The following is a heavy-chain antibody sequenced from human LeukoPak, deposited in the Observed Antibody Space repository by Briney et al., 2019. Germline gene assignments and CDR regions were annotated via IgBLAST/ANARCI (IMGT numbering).Heavy chain of an antibody. J-gene: IGHJ4*02. CDR3: ARRGKYYGSGSYYSR. V-gene: IGHV4-39*01. Sequence: PSETLSLTCTVSGGSISNSSYYWGWIRQPPGKGLEWIGSIYYSGSTYYNPSLKSRVTISVDTSKNQFSLKLSSVTAADTAVYYCARRGKYYGSGSYYSRWGQGALVAVSS. D-gene: IGHD3-10*01. CDR1: GGSISNSSYY. CDR2: IYYSGST.